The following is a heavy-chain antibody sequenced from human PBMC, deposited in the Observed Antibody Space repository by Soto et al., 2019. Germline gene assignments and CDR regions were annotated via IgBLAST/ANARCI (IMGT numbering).Heavy chain of an antibody. D-gene: IGHD3-9*01. CDR2: IYYSGST. CDR3: ARLKPPGDYDILTGYYVDY. CDR1: GVSISNSSYY. J-gene: IGHJ4*02. Sequence: SETLSLACPVSGVSISNSSYYWRWIRQPPGKGLEWIGYIYYSGSTNYNPSLKSRVTISVDTSKNQFSLKLSSVTAADTAVYYCARLKPPGDYDILTGYYVDYWGQGTLVTVSS. V-gene: IGHV4-61*01.